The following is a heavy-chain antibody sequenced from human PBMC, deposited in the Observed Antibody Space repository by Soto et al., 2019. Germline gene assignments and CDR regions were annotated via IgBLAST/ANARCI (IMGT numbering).Heavy chain of an antibody. CDR1: GGSISSSSYY. CDR3: AAPVGYCSSTSCEGGYYYGMDV. V-gene: IGHV4-39*01. D-gene: IGHD2-2*01. CDR2: IYYSGST. Sequence: SETLSLTCTVSGGSISSSSYYWGWIRQPPGKGLEWIGSIYYSGSTYYNPSLKSRVTISVDTSKNQFSLKLSSVTAADTAVYYCAAPVGYCSSTSCEGGYYYGMDVWGQGTTVTVSS. J-gene: IGHJ6*02.